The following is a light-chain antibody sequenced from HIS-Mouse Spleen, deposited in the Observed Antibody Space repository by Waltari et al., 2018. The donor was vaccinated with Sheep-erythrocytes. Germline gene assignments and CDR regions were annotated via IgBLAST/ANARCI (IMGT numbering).Light chain of an antibody. V-gene: IGLV2-11*01. CDR1: SSDVGGYNY. CDR3: CSYAGSYNYV. CDR2: DVS. Sequence: QSALTQPRSVSGSPGQSVTISCTGTSSDVGGYNYVSWYQQHPGKAPKLMIYDVSKRAPGVPDRFSGSKSGNTASLTISGLQAEDEADYYCCSYAGSYNYVFGTGTKVTVL. J-gene: IGLJ1*01.